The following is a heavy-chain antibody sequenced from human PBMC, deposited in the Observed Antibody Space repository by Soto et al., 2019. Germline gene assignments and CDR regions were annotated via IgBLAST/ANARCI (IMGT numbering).Heavy chain of an antibody. CDR2: ISYDGSKK. CDR1: GFTFSSYG. D-gene: IGHD6-19*01. J-gene: IGHJ5*02. V-gene: IGHV3-30*18. CDR3: AKEWGSGWSWAFNWFDP. Sequence: QVQLVESGGGVVQPGRSLRLSCAASGFTFSSYGMHWVRQAPGKGLEWVAVISYDGSKKYYADSVKGRFTISRDNSKNTLYLQMNSLRTEDTAVYYCAKEWGSGWSWAFNWFDPWGQGTLVTVSS.